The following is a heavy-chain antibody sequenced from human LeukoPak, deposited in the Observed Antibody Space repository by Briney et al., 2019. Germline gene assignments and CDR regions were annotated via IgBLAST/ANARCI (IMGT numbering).Heavy chain of an antibody. CDR3: AKGRWLVDY. J-gene: IGHJ4*02. CDR1: GFSFSNYG. CDR2: TRYDGSHK. D-gene: IGHD6-19*01. V-gene: IGHV3-30*02. Sequence: GGSLRLSCAASGFSFSNYGMHWVRQAPGKGLEWVAFTRYDGSHKDYADSVKGRFTSSRDNSKNTLCLQMNNLRAEDTAVYYCAKGRWLVDYWGRGTLVTVSS.